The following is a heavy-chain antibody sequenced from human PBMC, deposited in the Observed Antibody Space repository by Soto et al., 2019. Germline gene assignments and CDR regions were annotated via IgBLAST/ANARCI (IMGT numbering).Heavy chain of an antibody. D-gene: IGHD1-1*01. CDR3: AKSVYNWNDGFFDY. CDR2: ISYDGVNK. CDR1: GFIFISYG. V-gene: IGHV3-30*18. J-gene: IGHJ4*02. Sequence: VGSLRLSCAASGFIFISYGMHWVRQATGKGLEWVAVISYDGVNKYYSDSVKGRFTISRDNSKNTLYLQMNSLRAEDTAVYYCAKSVYNWNDGFFDYWGQGTLVTVSS.